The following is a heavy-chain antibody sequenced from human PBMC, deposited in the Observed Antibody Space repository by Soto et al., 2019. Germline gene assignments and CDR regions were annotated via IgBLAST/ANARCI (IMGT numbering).Heavy chain of an antibody. CDR3: AKGFYGDYVDYFDY. Sequence: ESGGGLVQPGRSLRLSCAASGFTFDDYAMHWVRQAPGKGLEWVSGISWNSGSIGYADSVKGRFTISRDNAKNSLYLQMNSLRAEDTALYYCAKGFYGDYVDYFDYWGQGTLVTVSS. D-gene: IGHD4-17*01. CDR1: GFTFDDYA. J-gene: IGHJ4*02. V-gene: IGHV3-9*01. CDR2: ISWNSGSI.